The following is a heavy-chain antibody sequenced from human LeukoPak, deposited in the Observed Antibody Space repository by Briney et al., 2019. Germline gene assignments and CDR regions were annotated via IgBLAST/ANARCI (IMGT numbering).Heavy chain of an antibody. Sequence: SETLSLTCTVPGGSISSYYWSWIRQPPGKELEWIGYISYSGSTNYNPSLKSRVTISLDTSRDQSSLELSSVTAADTAVYYCARRTNDYGYYGHYFDYWGRGTLVTVSS. CDR1: GGSISSYY. CDR3: ARRTNDYGYYGHYFDY. CDR2: ISYSGST. D-gene: IGHD4-17*01. V-gene: IGHV4-59*12. J-gene: IGHJ4*02.